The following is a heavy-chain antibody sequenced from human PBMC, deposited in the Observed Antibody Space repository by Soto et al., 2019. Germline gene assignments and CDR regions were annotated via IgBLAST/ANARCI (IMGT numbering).Heavy chain of an antibody. CDR1: GFTFSSYG. CDR3: AREGIAAAGTGWFDP. D-gene: IGHD6-13*01. J-gene: IGHJ5*02. Sequence: QVQLVESGGGVVQPGRSLRLSCAASGFTFSSYGMHWVRQAPGKGLEWVAVIWYDGSNKYYADSVKGRFTISRDNSQNTMYLQMNSLRAEDTAVYYCAREGIAAAGTGWFDPWGQGTLVTVSS. CDR2: IWYDGSNK. V-gene: IGHV3-33*01.